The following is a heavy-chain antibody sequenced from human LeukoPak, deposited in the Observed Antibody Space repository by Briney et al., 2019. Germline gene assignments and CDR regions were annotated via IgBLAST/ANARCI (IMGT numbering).Heavy chain of an antibody. CDR2: ISAYNGNT. V-gene: IGHV1-18*04. J-gene: IGHJ4*02. CDR1: VYTFPDYY. Sequence: ASVKVSCKASVYTFPDYYVHWVRQAPGQGREGMGWISAYNGNTNYAQKLQGRVTMTTDTSTSTAYMELRSLRSDDTAVYYCARVRGYYDSSGPRDYWGQGTLVTVSS. D-gene: IGHD3-22*01. CDR3: ARVRGYYDSSGPRDY.